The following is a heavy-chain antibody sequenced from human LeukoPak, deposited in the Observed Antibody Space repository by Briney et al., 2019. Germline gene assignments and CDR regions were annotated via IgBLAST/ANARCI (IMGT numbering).Heavy chain of an antibody. Sequence: PSETLSLTCTVSGGSISSSYWSWVRQPPGKGLEWIGYIYYSGSTNYNPSLKSRVTISVDTSKNQFSLKLSSVTAADTAMCYCARGYCSGGGCNSDYFDHWGQGTLVTVSS. V-gene: IGHV4-59*01. CDR1: GGSISSSY. CDR2: IYYSGST. J-gene: IGHJ4*02. D-gene: IGHD2-15*01. CDR3: ARGYCSGGGCNSDYFDH.